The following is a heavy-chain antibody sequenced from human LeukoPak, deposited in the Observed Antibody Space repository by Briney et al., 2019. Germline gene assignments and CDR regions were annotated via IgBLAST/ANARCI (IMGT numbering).Heavy chain of an antibody. D-gene: IGHD2-15*01. V-gene: IGHV4-4*02. CDR1: GGSISSSNW. CDR3: TRTDRYCSGGSCFLGGWFDP. Sequence: PSETLSLTCAVSGGSISSSNWWSWVRQPPGKGLEWIGEIYRSGSTNYNPSLKSRVTISVDKSKNQFSLKPSSVTAADTAVYYCTRTDRYCSGGSCFLGGWFDPWGQGTLVTVSS. J-gene: IGHJ5*02. CDR2: IYRSGST.